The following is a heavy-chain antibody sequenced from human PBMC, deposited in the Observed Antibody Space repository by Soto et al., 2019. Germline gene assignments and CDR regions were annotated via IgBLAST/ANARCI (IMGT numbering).Heavy chain of an antibody. J-gene: IGHJ4*02. D-gene: IGHD2-21*02. CDR3: ARGPVVTPFVDY. CDR1: GGSVTSGNYY. Sequence: QVQLQESGPGLVKPSETLSLTCTVSGGSVTSGNYYWSWIRQPPGKGLEWIGHIYYSGSTNYNPSLESRATISVDASKNQFSLKLSSVTAADTAVYCCARGPVVTPFVDYWGQGTLVTVSS. CDR2: IYYSGST. V-gene: IGHV4-61*01.